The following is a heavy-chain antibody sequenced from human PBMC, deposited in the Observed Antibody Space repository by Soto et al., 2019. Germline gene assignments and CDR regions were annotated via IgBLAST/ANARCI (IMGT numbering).Heavy chain of an antibody. CDR3: AKGYYYDSSGLNAFDI. D-gene: IGHD3-22*01. Sequence: GGSLRLSCAASGFTFSSYAMSWVRQAPGKGLEWVSAISGSGGSTYYADSVKGRFTISRDNSKNTLYLQMNSLRAEDTAVYYCAKGYYYDSSGLNAFDIWGQGTMVTVS. CDR1: GFTFSSYA. J-gene: IGHJ3*02. CDR2: ISGSGGST. V-gene: IGHV3-23*01.